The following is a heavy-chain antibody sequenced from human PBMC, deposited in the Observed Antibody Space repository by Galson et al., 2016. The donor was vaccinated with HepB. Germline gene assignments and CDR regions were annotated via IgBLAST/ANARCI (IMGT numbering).Heavy chain of an antibody. Sequence: SLRLSCAASGFTFSSYPINWVRQAPGKGLEWVSAISSSGDNTYYADSVKGRFTISRDNSKNTLYLHMTSLRAEDTAVYYCAFQGALWVGGFDYWGQGALVTVSS. CDR3: AFQGALWVGGFDY. CDR2: ISSSGDNT. D-gene: IGHD3-16*01. V-gene: IGHV3-23*01. CDR1: GFTFSSYP. J-gene: IGHJ4*02.